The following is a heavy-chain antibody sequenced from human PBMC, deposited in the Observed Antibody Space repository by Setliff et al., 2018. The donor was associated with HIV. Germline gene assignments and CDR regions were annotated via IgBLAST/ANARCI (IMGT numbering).Heavy chain of an antibody. J-gene: IGHJ4*02. CDR3: ARLDAYYGSWSLPPFDY. V-gene: IGHV4-39*01. CDR1: GGSISSSSYY. Sequence: KPSETLSLTCTVSGGSISSSSYYWGWIRQPPGKGLEWIGSIYYSGSTYYNPSLKSPVTISVDTSKNQFSLKLSSVTAADTAVYYCARLDAYYGSWSLPPFDYWGQGTLVTVSS. D-gene: IGHD3-10*01. CDR2: IYYSGST.